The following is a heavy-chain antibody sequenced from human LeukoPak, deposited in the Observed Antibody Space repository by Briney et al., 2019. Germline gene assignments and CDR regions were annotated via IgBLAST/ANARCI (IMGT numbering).Heavy chain of an antibody. CDR1: GFTFSSYG. D-gene: IGHD2-2*01. CDR3: ARNQLLQGLDY. CDR2: LSGSGGST. V-gene: IGHV3-23*01. J-gene: IGHJ4*02. Sequence: QSGGSLRLSCAASGFTFSSYGMSWVRQAPGKGLEWVSGLSGSGGSTYYADSVKGRFTISRDNSKNTLYLQMNSLRAEDTAVYYCARNQLLQGLDYWGQGTLVTVSS.